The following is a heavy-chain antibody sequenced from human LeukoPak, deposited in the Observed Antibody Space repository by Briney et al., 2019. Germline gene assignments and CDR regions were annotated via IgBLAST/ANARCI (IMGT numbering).Heavy chain of an antibody. CDR1: GFTFSSYS. D-gene: IGHD2-15*01. J-gene: IGHJ4*02. Sequence: GGSLRLSCAASGFTFSSYSMNWVRQAPGKGLEWVSSISSSSSYIYYADSVRGRFTISRDNAKNSLYLQMNSLRAEDTAVYYCAREADILFDYWAQGTLVTVPS. CDR3: AREADILFDY. V-gene: IGHV3-21*01. CDR2: ISSSSSYI.